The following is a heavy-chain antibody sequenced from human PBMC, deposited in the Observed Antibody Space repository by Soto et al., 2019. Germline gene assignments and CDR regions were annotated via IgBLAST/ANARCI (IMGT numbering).Heavy chain of an antibody. CDR2: ISGGGQST. J-gene: IGHJ4*02. V-gene: IGHV3-23*01. Sequence: EGQLLESGGGLGQPGGSLRLSCAVSRFNISNNAMTWVRQAPGEGLEWVAVISGGGQSTHYVDSVKGRFTISRDNSKNMVFLQMNSLRIEDTALYFCAKVGVATDGGYFWGQGTVVTVSS. D-gene: IGHD3-3*01. CDR1: RFNISNNA. CDR3: AKVGVATDGGYF.